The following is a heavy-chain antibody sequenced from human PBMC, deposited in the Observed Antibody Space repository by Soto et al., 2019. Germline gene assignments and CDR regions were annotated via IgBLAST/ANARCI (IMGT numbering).Heavy chain of an antibody. V-gene: IGHV4-39*01. J-gene: IGHJ5*02. Sequence: PXASLSLTCIVSGESVSSSSYYWGWIRQPPGKGLEWIGSIYYSGRTYYNPSFKSRVTISIDTSKNQFSLKLSSVTATDTAVYYCARQRTPVVTQAYFDPSGRGAQVTVSS. CDR2: IYYSGRT. D-gene: IGHD2-21*02. CDR3: ARQRTPVVTQAYFDP. CDR1: GESVSSSSYY.